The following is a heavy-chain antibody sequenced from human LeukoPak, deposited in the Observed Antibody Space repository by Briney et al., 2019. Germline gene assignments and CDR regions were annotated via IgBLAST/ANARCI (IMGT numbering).Heavy chain of an antibody. J-gene: IGHJ4*02. CDR1: GVTVSTNY. D-gene: IGHD1-1*01. CDR3: AKSRSGSANWALQIFDN. V-gene: IGHV3-66*01. CDR2: IYSGGTT. Sequence: GGSLRLSCAASGVTVSTNYMSWVRQAPGKGLEWVSDIYSGGTTYYADSVKGRFTISRDNSKNTLYLQMDSLRAEDTAVYFCAKSRSGSANWALQIFDNWGQGTLVTVSS.